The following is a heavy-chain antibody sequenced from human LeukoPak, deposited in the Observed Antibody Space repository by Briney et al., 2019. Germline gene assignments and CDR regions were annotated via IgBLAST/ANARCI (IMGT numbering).Heavy chain of an antibody. CDR3: AKDGTRSWFGEAT. CDR1: GFTFSDYG. Sequence: PGRSLRLSCAASGFTFSDYGMQWVRQAPGKGLEWVALISTDGSDKDYADSVKGRFTLSRDNSKNTLYLQMNSLRAEDTAVYYCAKDGTRSWFGEATWGQGTLVTVSS. D-gene: IGHD3-10*01. CDR2: ISTDGSDK. V-gene: IGHV3-30*18. J-gene: IGHJ5*02.